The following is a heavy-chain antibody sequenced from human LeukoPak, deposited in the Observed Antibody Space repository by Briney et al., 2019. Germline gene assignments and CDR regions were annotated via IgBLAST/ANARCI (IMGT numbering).Heavy chain of an antibody. CDR1: GDIFNSYS. V-gene: IGHV1-69*05. Sequence: ASVKVSCKASGDIFNSYSISWVRQAPGQGLEWMGGIIPIFGSANYAQKFQGRVTITTDQSTTTAYMELSSLSSEDTAVYYCARVGRSRGSLPNSYFYMDVWGKRTTVTVSS. CDR3: ARVGRSRGSLPNSYFYMDV. J-gene: IGHJ6*03. CDR2: IIPIFGSA. D-gene: IGHD1-26*01.